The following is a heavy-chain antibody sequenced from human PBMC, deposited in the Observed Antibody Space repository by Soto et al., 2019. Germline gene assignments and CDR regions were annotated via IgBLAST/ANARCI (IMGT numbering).Heavy chain of an antibody. CDR3: VAEYGTKEFDK. J-gene: IGHJ3*02. Sequence: QVHLVESGGGVVQPGRSLRLSCVASGFSFSSHAMHWVRQAPGKGLEWLAFISYDGNHKGYADSVKGRFTISRDNSKSTLFLQLTSLRAEDTAVYYCVAEYGTKEFDKWGQGTMVTVSS. CDR1: GFSFSSHA. D-gene: IGHD4-17*01. V-gene: IGHV3-30-3*01. CDR2: ISYDGNHK.